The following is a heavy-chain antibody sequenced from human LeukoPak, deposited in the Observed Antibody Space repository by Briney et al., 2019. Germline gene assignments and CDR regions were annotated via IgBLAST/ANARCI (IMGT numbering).Heavy chain of an antibody. J-gene: IGHJ4*02. CDR1: GFTFSSYA. CDR2: ISYDGSNK. D-gene: IGHD6-19*01. V-gene: IGHV3-30-3*01. Sequence: GGSLRLSYAASGFTFSSYAMHWVRQAPGKGLEWVAVISYDGSNKYYADSVKGRFTISRDNSKNTLYLQMNSLRAEDTAVYYCARGAAVEDFDYWGQGTLVTVSS. CDR3: ARGAAVEDFDY.